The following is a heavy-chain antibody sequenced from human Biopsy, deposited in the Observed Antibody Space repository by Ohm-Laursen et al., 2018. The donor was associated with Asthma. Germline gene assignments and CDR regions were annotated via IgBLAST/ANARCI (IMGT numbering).Heavy chain of an antibody. J-gene: IGHJ5*02. CDR3: ARTTYGHDGFDP. CDR2: IYYSGST. V-gene: IGHV4-31*03. Sequence: TLSLTCTVSGGSINIGDYYWSWIRQHPVKGLEWIGHIYYSGSTYYNPSLKSRVSISLDTSKNQFSLSLTSVTAADTAAYHCARTTYGHDGFDPWGQGTLVTVSS. CDR1: GGSINIGDYY. D-gene: IGHD4-17*01.